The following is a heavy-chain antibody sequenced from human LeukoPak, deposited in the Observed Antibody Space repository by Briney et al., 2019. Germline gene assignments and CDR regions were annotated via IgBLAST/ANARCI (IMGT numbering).Heavy chain of an antibody. V-gene: IGHV1-2*02. CDR2: INPNSGGT. J-gene: IGHJ4*02. D-gene: IGHD3-10*01. CDR1: GYIFTGYY. Sequence: ASVKVSCKASGYIFTGYYMHWVRQAPGQGLEWMGWINPNSGGTNYGQKFQGRVTMTRDTSISTAYMELSRLRSDDTAVYYCARASYGSGSYPNHFDYWGQGTLVTVSS. CDR3: ARASYGSGSYPNHFDY.